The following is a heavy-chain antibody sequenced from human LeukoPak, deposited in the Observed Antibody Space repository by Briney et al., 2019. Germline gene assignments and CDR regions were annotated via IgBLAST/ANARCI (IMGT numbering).Heavy chain of an antibody. V-gene: IGHV2-70*01. CDR3: ARMGYDILTGVPDSFDY. Sequence: RESGPALVKPTQTLTLTCTFSGFSLSTSGMCVSWIRQPPGKALEWLALIDWDDDKYYSTSLKTRLTISKDTSKNQVVLTMTNMDPVDTATYYCARMGYDILTGVPDSFDYWGQGTLVTVSS. J-gene: IGHJ4*02. CDR2: IDWDDDK. CDR1: GFSLSTSGMC. D-gene: IGHD3-9*01.